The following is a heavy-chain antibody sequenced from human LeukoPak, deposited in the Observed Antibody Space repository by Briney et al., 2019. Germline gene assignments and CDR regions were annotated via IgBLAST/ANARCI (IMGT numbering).Heavy chain of an antibody. J-gene: IGHJ4*02. CDR2: IYYSGST. CDR3: ARGVRWLQLSYFDY. V-gene: IGHV4-59*12. CDR1: GGSISSFY. D-gene: IGHD5-24*01. Sequence: SETLSLTCTVSGGSISSFYWSWIRQPPGKGLEWIGYIYYSGSTYYNPSLKSRVTISVDTSKNQFSLKLSSVTAADTAVYYCARGVRWLQLSYFDYWGQGTLVTVSS.